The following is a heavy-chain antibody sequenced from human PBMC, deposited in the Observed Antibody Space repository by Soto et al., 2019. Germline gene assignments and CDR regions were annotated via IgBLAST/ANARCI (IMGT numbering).Heavy chain of an antibody. D-gene: IGHD4-4*01. Sequence: QVQLVESGGGVVQPGMSLRLSCAASGFTFSSYAMHWVRQVPGKGLEWVAVISYDGSNKYYADSVKGRFTISRDNSKNTLYLQMNSLRAEDTAVYYCARPLWRDDYNWGYFDLWGRGTLVTVSS. CDR1: GFTFSSYA. CDR3: ARPLWRDDYNWGYFDL. V-gene: IGHV3-30-3*01. J-gene: IGHJ2*01. CDR2: ISYDGSNK.